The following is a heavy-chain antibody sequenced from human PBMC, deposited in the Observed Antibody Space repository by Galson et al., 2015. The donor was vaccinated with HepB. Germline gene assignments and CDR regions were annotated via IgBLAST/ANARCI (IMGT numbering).Heavy chain of an antibody. CDR3: ARAMVRGVIIDY. D-gene: IGHD3-10*01. V-gene: IGHV3-30-3*01. J-gene: IGHJ4*02. Sequence: SLRLSCAASGFTFSSYAMHWVRQAPGKGLEWVAVISYDGSNKYYADSVKGRFTISRDNSKNTLYLQMNSLRAEDTAVYYCARAMVRGVIIDYWGQGTLVTVSS. CDR2: ISYDGSNK. CDR1: GFTFSSYA.